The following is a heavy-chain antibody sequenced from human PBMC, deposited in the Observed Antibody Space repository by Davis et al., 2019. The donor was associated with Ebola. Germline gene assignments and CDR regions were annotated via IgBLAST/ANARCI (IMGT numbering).Heavy chain of an antibody. V-gene: IGHV3-7*03. J-gene: IGHJ1*01. Sequence: PGGSLRLSCVASGLAFDKYDISWVRQAPGKGLECVAHTKEDGSKEFYVDSVKGRFTIPRDNAKSSLYLQMNSLRAEDTAVFYGVRGGSATAYWGQGTPVTVSS. CDR2: TKEDGSKE. D-gene: IGHD2-15*01. CDR1: GLAFDKYD. CDR3: VRGGSATAY.